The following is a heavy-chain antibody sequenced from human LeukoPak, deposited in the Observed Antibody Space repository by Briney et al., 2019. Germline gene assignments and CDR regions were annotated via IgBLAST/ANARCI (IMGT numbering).Heavy chain of an antibody. CDR2: LRSSSSTI. Sequence: GGTLRLSCAASGFTFSSYGMSWVRQAPGKGLEGVSYLRSSSSTIYYADSVKGRFTISRDNAKNSLYLQMNTLRAEDTAVYYCARDRHKYNYDSGGYPPYWGQGTLVTVSS. CDR1: GFTFSSYG. V-gene: IGHV3-48*01. D-gene: IGHD3-22*01. J-gene: IGHJ4*02. CDR3: ARDRHKYNYDSGGYPPY.